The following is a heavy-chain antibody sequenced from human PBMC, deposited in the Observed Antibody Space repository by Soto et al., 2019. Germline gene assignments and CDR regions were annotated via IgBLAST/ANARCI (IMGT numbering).Heavy chain of an antibody. CDR2: INAGNGNT. CDR1: GYTFTSYA. CDR3: ARVRCSGGSCYKYYYYGMDV. J-gene: IGHJ6*02. V-gene: IGHV1-3*01. Sequence: ASVKVSCKASGYTFTSYAMHWVRQAPGQRLEWMGWINAGNGNTKYSQKFQGRVTITRETSASTAYMELSSLRSEDTAVYYCARVRCSGGSCYKYYYYGMDVWGQGTTVTVSS. D-gene: IGHD2-15*01.